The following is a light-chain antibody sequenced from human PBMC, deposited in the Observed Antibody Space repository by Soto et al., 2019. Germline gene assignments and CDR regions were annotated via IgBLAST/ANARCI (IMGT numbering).Light chain of an antibody. V-gene: IGKV3-11*01. CDR1: QNMRSY. CDR3: QQRDNWPPWT. CDR2: DVS. Sequence: IVLTQSPATLSLSPGKRATLTCWASQNMRSYLVLYQQKPGQAPRLLIYDVSNRATGIPARFSGSGSGTDFTLTISSLEPEDFAVYYCQQRDNWPPWTFGQGTKVDIK. J-gene: IGKJ1*01.